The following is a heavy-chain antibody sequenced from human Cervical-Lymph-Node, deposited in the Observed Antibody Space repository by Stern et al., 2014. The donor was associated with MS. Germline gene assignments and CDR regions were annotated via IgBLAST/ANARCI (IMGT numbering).Heavy chain of an antibody. Sequence: VQLVESGAEVKKPGASVKVSCKASGYSFTAYYMHWVRQAPGQGLEWMGWIDPNSGGTKSAQNFQGRVTMTRDTSISTFYMELSGLTSDDTAVFYCARERHSMDVRGQGTTVTVSS. CDR1: GYSFTAYY. CDR3: ARERHSMDV. J-gene: IGHJ6*02. CDR2: IDPNSGGT. V-gene: IGHV1-2*02.